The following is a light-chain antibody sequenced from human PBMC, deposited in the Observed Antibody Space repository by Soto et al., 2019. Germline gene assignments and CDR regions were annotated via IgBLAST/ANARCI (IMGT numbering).Light chain of an antibody. CDR2: GAS. Sequence: EIVMTQSPATLSVSPGERATLSCRASQSVSSNLARYQQKPGQAPRLLIYGASTRATGIPARFSGSGSGTEFTLTISSLQSEDFAVYYCQQYNNWPPLTFGQGTRWIS. V-gene: IGKV3-15*01. CDR1: QSVSSN. CDR3: QQYNNWPPLT. J-gene: IGKJ1*01.